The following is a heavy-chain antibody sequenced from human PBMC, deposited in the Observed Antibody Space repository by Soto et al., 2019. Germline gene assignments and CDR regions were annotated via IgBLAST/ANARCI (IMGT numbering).Heavy chain of an antibody. J-gene: IGHJ4*02. Sequence: QVQLVQSGAEVKKPGSSVKVSCKASGGTFSSYAISWVRQAPGQGLEWMGGIIPLFGTANYARKFQGRVALTAEQSRSAAEMDVSSLSCEVTAVYYAGRAEVAARPFDQRGQGTPVNVSS. CDR3: GRAEVAARPFDQ. CDR2: IIPLFGTA. D-gene: IGHD6-6*01. V-gene: IGHV1-69*01. CDR1: GGTFSSYA.